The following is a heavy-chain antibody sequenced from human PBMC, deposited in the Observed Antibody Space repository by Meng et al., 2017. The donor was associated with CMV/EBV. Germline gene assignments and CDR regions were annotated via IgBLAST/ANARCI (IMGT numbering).Heavy chain of an antibody. CDR1: GFTFSSYW. V-gene: IGHV3-7*01. Sequence: GESLKISCAASGFTFSSYWMHWVRQAPGKGLEWVANIKQDGSEKYYVDSVKGRFTISRDNAKNSLYLQMNSLRAEDTAVYYCARLTYDFWSGTYFDYWGQGTLVTVSS. D-gene: IGHD3-3*01. CDR3: ARLTYDFWSGTYFDY. J-gene: IGHJ4*02. CDR2: IKQDGSEK.